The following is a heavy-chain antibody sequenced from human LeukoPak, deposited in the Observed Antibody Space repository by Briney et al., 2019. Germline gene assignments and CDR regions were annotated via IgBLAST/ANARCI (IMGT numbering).Heavy chain of an antibody. CDR2: IYGGGNT. J-gene: IGHJ4*02. CDR1: GFTFDDYG. CDR3: ATTSGTYYKLAY. Sequence: GGSLRLSCAASGFTFDDYGMSWVRQAPGKGLEWVPVIYGGGNTYYADSVKGRFTISRDISKNTLYLQMNSLRAEDTAVYYCATTSGTYYKLAYWGQGTLVTVSS. V-gene: IGHV3-53*01. D-gene: IGHD3-10*01.